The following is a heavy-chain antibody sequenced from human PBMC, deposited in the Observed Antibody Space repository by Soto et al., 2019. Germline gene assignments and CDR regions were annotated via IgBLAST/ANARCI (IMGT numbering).Heavy chain of an antibody. Sequence: SETLSLTCAVSGGSISSSNWWSWVRQPPGKGLEWIGEIYHSGSTNYNPSLKSRVTISVDKSKNQFSLKLSSVTAADTAVYYCARVRKNYGGNWYYFDYWGQGTLVTVSS. CDR3: ARVRKNYGGNWYYFDY. CDR2: IYHSGST. J-gene: IGHJ4*02. CDR1: GGSISSSNW. D-gene: IGHD4-17*01. V-gene: IGHV4-4*02.